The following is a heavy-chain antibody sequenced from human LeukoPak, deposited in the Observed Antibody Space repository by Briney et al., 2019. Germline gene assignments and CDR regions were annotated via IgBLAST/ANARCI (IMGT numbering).Heavy chain of an antibody. J-gene: IGHJ3*02. CDR3: ARGGYYYDSSGHYSEDAFDI. Sequence: GASVKVSCKASGYTFTNYGISWVRQAPGQGLEWMGWINAYNRNTNYAQKLQGRVTMTTDTSTNTAYMELRSLRSDDTAVYYCARGGYYYDSSGHYSEDAFDIWGQGTMVTVSS. CDR1: GYTFTNYG. V-gene: IGHV1-18*01. CDR2: INAYNRNT. D-gene: IGHD3-22*01.